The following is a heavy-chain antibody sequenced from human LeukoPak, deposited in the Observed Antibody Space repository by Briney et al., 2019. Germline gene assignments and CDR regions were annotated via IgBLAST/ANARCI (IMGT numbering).Heavy chain of an antibody. CDR3: ARDPSRGLFDY. CDR1: GFTFSSYA. CDR2: ISSSSSYI. V-gene: IGHV3-21*01. J-gene: IGHJ4*02. Sequence: PGGSLRLSCAASGFTFSSYAMSWVRQAPGKGLEWVSSISSSSSYIYYADSVKGRFTISRDNAKNSLYLQMNSLRAEDTAVYSCARDPSRGLFDYWGQGTLVTVSS. D-gene: IGHD2-15*01.